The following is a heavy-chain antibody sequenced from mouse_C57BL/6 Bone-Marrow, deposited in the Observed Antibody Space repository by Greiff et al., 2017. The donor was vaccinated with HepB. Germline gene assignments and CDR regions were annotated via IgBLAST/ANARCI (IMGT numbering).Heavy chain of an antibody. Sequence: QVQLQQPGAELVKPGASVKMSCKASGYTFTSYWITWVKQRPGQGLEWIGRIDPNSGGTKYNEKFKSKATLTVDKPSSTAYMQLSSLTSEDSAVYYCARDYGRGYFDYWGQGTTLTVSS. V-gene: IGHV1-72*01. CDR2: IDPNSGGT. CDR3: ARDYGRGYFDY. J-gene: IGHJ2*01. D-gene: IGHD1-1*01. CDR1: GYTFTSYW.